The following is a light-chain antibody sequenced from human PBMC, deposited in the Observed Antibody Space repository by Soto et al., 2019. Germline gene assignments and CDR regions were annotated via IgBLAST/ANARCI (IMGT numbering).Light chain of an antibody. Sequence: QSVLTQPASVSGSPGQSITISCTGTSGDIGSYNRVSWYQQHPGKAPKLIIYEVTDRPSGVSNRFSGSKSGNTASLTISGLQAEDEAEYYCSSYPNINTRACVFGTGTKLTVL. V-gene: IGLV2-14*01. CDR3: SSYPNINTRACV. CDR1: SGDIGSYNR. J-gene: IGLJ1*01. CDR2: EVT.